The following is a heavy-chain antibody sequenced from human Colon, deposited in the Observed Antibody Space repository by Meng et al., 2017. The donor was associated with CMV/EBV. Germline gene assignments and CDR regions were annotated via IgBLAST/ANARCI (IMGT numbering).Heavy chain of an antibody. CDR1: GGSSSSYC. D-gene: IGHD6-13*01. CDR3: ALRGSAAGTFQH. CDR2: MCYSGDT. Sequence: QLQESGPGLVKPSAPLSLTCTVSGGSSSSYCWSWIWQPPGKGLEWIGYMCYSGDTNYNPSLRSRVTISGDTSKNQFSLKLNSVTAADTAVYYCALRGSAAGTFQHWGQGTLVTVSS. V-gene: IGHV4-59*01. J-gene: IGHJ1*01.